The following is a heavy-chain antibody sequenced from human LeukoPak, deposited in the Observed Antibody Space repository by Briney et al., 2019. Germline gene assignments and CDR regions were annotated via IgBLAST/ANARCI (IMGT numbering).Heavy chain of an antibody. J-gene: IGHJ4*02. CDR2: SSSGSSTI. D-gene: IGHD5-24*01. CDR1: GFTFSTYA. Sequence: GGSLRLSCAASGFTFSTYAMNWVRQAPGKGLEWVSYSSSGSSTIYCADSVKGRFTISRDNAKDSLYLQMHSLRAEDTAVYYCARGEQDMATMSIDYWGQGALVTVSS. CDR3: ARGEQDMATMSIDY. V-gene: IGHV3-48*04.